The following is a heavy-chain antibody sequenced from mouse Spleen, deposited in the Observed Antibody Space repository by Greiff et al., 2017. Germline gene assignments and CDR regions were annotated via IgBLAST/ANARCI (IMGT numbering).Heavy chain of an antibody. V-gene: IGHV1-42*01. CDR3: ARSYYSNYGWFAY. Sequence: VQLKQSGPELVKPGASVKISCKASGYSFTGYYMNWVKQSPEKSLEWIGEINPSTGGTTYNQKFKAKATLTVDKSSSTAYMQLKSLTSEDSAVYYCARSYYSNYGWFAYWGQGTLVTVSA. CDR1: GYSFTGYY. CDR2: INPSTGGT. D-gene: IGHD2-5*01. J-gene: IGHJ3*01.